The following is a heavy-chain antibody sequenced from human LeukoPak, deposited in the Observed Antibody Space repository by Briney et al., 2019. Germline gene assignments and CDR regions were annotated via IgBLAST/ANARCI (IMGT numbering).Heavy chain of an antibody. D-gene: IGHD5-12*01. CDR1: GFSFSSYD. V-gene: IGHV3-30*18. CDR3: AKRGSGYDYGSLDY. Sequence: PGKSLRLSCAASGFSFSSYDMHWVRQAPGKGLEWVAVIRFDFSNNFYANSVRGRFTISRDNSKSVLYLQMDSLRLEDTGMYYCAKRGSGYDYGSLDYWGQGSLVTVSS. CDR2: IRFDFSNN. J-gene: IGHJ4*02.